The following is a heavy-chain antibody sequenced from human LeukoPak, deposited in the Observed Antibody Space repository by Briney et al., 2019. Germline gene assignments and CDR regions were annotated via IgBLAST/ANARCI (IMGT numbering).Heavy chain of an antibody. J-gene: IGHJ3*02. D-gene: IGHD2-2*01. V-gene: IGHV3-48*03. CDR3: ARSSAYIVVVPAAMGNAFDI. Sequence: GGSLRLSCAASGFTFSSYEMNWVRQAPGKGLEWVSYISSSGSTIYYADSVKGRFTISRDNAKNSLYLQMNSLRAEDTAVYYCARSSAYIVVVPAAMGNAFDIWGRGTMVTVSS. CDR1: GFTFSSYE. CDR2: ISSSGSTI.